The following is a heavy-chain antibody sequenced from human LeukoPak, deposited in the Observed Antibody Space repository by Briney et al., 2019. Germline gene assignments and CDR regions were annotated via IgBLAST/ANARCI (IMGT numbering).Heavy chain of an antibody. Sequence: ASVKVSCKASGYTFTSYGISWVRQAPGQGLEWMGWISAYNGNTNYAQKLQGRVTMTTDTSTSTAYMELRSLRSDDTAVYYCARVYRPYYYYGMDVWGQGTTVTVSS. CDR2: ISAYNGNT. CDR1: GYTFTSYG. D-gene: IGHD1-14*01. J-gene: IGHJ6*02. CDR3: ARVYRPYYYYGMDV. V-gene: IGHV1-18*01.